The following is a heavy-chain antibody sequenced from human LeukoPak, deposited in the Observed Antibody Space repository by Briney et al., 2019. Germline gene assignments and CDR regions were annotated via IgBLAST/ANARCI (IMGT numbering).Heavy chain of an antibody. CDR2: IYPGDSDT. J-gene: IGHJ6*02. CDR3: ARLHGWFGELLGYYYYYGMDV. D-gene: IGHD3-10*01. CDR1: GYSFTSYW. V-gene: IGHV5-51*01. Sequence: GESLQISCKGSGYSFTSYWIGWVRQMPGKGLEWMGIIYPGDSDTRYSPSFQGQVTISADKSISTAYLQWSSLKASDTAMYYCARLHGWFGELLGYYYYYGMDVWGQGTTVTVSS.